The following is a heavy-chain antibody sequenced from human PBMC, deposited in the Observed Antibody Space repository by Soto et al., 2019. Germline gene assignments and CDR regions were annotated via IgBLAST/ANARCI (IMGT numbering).Heavy chain of an antibody. Sequence: SETLSLTCTVSGGSISSYYWSWIRQPPGKGLEWIGYIYYSGSTNYNPSLKSRVTISVDTSKNQFSLKLSSVTAADTAVYYCARDSSKSRGYDYIWGSSGYTTWGQGTLVTVSS. CDR1: GGSISSYY. D-gene: IGHD3-16*01. J-gene: IGHJ5*02. CDR3: ARDSSKSRGYDYIWGSSGYTT. V-gene: IGHV4-59*01. CDR2: IYYSGST.